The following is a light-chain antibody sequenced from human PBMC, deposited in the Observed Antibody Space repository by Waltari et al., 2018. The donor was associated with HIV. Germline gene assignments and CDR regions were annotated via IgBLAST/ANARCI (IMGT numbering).Light chain of an antibody. Sequence: SYELTQPPSVSVAPGQTASIPCSGDKLGDKYACWFQQKPGESPLLVIYQHNQRPSGIPERFSGSNSGNTATLTISGTQAMDEADYFCQAWDSSNVVFGGGTKLTVL. CDR1: KLGDKY. CDR2: QHN. J-gene: IGLJ2*01. CDR3: QAWDSSNVV. V-gene: IGLV3-1*01.